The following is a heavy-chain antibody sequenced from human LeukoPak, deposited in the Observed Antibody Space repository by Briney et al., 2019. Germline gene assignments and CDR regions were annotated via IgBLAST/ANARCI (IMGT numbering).Heavy chain of an antibody. Sequence: ASVKVSCKASGYTFTSYDINWVRPATGQGLEWMGWMNPNSGNTGYAQKFQGRVTMTRNTSISTAYMELSSLRSEDTAVYYCARYGSSGWYYYYGMDVWGQGTTVTVSS. CDR2: MNPNSGNT. D-gene: IGHD6-19*01. V-gene: IGHV1-8*01. J-gene: IGHJ6*02. CDR1: GYTFTSYD. CDR3: ARYGSSGWYYYYGMDV.